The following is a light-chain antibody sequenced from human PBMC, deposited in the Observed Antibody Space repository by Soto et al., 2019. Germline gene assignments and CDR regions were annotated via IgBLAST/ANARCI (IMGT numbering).Light chain of an antibody. V-gene: IGKV1-33*01. Sequence: DLQMTQSPSSLSASVGDRVTITCQASQDINNDLSWYQQKTGKAPKLLIYDASNLETGVPSRFSGRGFGTDFTLTISSLQPEDFATYYCQQYENLPFTFGPGTKVEIK. J-gene: IGKJ3*01. CDR1: QDINND. CDR3: QQYENLPFT. CDR2: DAS.